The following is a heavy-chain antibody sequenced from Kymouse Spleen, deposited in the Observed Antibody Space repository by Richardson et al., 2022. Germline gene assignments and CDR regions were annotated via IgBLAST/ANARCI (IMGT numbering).Heavy chain of an antibody. V-gene: IGHV4-34*01. CDR2: INHSGST. CDR3: ARGGVGATDYYYGMDV. CDR1: GGSFSGYY. Sequence: QVQLQQWGAGLLKPSETLSLTCAVYGGSFSGYYWSWIRQPPGKGLEWIGEINHSGSTNYNPSLKSRVTISVDTSKNQFSLKLSSVTAADTAVYYCARGGVGATDYYYGMDVWGQGTTVTVSS. D-gene: IGHD1-26*01. J-gene: IGHJ6*02.